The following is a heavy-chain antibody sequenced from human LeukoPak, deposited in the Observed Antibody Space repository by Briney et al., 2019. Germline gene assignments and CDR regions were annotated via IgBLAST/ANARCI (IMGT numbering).Heavy chain of an antibody. D-gene: IGHD3-9*01. CDR1: GGSIRSHY. Sequence: SETLPLTCTVSGGSIRSHYWSWIRQPPGKGLEWIGYIYYTGSTNYNPSLKSRITISIDTFKNQFSLNLSSVTAADTAVYYCASPTGYYEPRFDYWGQGTLVTVSS. CDR3: ASPTGYYEPRFDY. CDR2: IYYTGST. V-gene: IGHV4-59*11. J-gene: IGHJ4*02.